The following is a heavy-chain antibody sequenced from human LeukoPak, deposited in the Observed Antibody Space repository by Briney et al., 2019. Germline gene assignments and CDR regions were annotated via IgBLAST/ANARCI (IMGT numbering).Heavy chain of an antibody. CDR2: IYYSGST. CDR3: ARGDSSGYDAFDI. CDR1: GGSISSSSYY. J-gene: IGHJ3*02. Sequence: PSETLSLTCTVSGGSISSSSYYWGWIRQPPGKGLEWIGSIYYSGSTYYNPSLKSRVTMSVDTSKNQFSLKLSSVTAADTAVYYCARGDSSGYDAFDIWGQGTMVTVSS. D-gene: IGHD3-22*01. V-gene: IGHV4-39*07.